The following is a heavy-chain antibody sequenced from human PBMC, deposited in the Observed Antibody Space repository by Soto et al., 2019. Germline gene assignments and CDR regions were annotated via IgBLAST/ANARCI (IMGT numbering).Heavy chain of an antibody. CDR3: ARGNVRIAARQYYYYGMDV. J-gene: IGHJ6*02. D-gene: IGHD6-6*01. CDR1: GGSFSGYY. V-gene: IGHV4-34*01. CDR2: INHSGST. Sequence: SETLSLTCAVYGGSFSGYYWSWIRQPPGKGLEWIGEINHSGSTNYNPSLKSRVTISVDTSKNQFSLKLSSVTAADTAVYYCARGNVRIAARQYYYYGMDVWGQGTTVTVSS.